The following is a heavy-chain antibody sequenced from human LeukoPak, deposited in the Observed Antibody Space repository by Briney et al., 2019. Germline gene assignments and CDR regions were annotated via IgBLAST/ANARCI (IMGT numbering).Heavy chain of an antibody. Sequence: PGGSLRLSCAASGFTFSDVWMSWVRQAPGKGLEWVGRIKSKSDGESTEYAAPVKARFTISRDDSKNMLYLQMNSLKTEDTAVFYCTPDLGGYFFRATPPPDYWGQGTLVTVSS. CDR1: GFTFSDVW. CDR2: IKSKSDGEST. J-gene: IGHJ4*02. CDR3: TPDLGGYFFRATPPPDY. D-gene: IGHD3-16*01. V-gene: IGHV3-15*01.